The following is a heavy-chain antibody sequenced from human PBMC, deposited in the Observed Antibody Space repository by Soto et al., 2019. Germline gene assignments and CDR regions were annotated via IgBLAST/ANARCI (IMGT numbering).Heavy chain of an antibody. V-gene: IGHV3-30-3*01. CDR3: ARGGHIVVVTAIQDY. CDR2: ISYDGSNK. Sequence: GGSLRLSCAASGFTFSSYAMHWVRQAPGKGLEWVAVISYDGSNKYYADSVKGRFTISRDNSKNTLYLQMNSLRAEDTAVYYCARGGHIVVVTAIQDYWGQGTLVTVSS. CDR1: GFTFSSYA. J-gene: IGHJ4*02. D-gene: IGHD2-21*02.